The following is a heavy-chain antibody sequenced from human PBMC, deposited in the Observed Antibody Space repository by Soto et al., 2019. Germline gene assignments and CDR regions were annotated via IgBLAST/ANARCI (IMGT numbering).Heavy chain of an antibody. Sequence: ASVKVSCKASGYTFTGYYMHWVRQAPGQGLEWMGWINPNSGGTNYAQKFQGWVTMTRDTSISTAYMELSRLRSDDTAVYYCARGWRGGSYEKSAFDIWGQGTMVTVSS. D-gene: IGHD3-16*01. CDR3: ARGWRGGSYEKSAFDI. V-gene: IGHV1-2*04. CDR1: GYTFTGYY. CDR2: INPNSGGT. J-gene: IGHJ3*02.